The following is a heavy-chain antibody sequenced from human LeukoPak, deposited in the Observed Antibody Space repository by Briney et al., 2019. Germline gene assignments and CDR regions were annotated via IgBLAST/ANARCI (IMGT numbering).Heavy chain of an antibody. D-gene: IGHD1-26*01. Sequence: SETLSLTCTVSGGSISTYYGNWIRQAPGKGLEWIGYIYYSGTTYYNPSLKSRVTISVDTSKNQFSLKLNSVTAADTAVYYCARVGPGSYSPIDFWGQGTLVTVSS. V-gene: IGHV4-59*12. CDR2: IYYSGTT. CDR3: ARVGPGSYSPIDF. J-gene: IGHJ4*02. CDR1: GGSISTYY.